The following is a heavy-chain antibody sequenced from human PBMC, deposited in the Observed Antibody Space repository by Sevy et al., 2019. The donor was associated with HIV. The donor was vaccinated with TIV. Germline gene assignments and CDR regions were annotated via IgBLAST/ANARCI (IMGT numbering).Heavy chain of an antibody. V-gene: IGHV3-30*18. CDR1: GFSFSYYG. CDR2: ISHDGINE. D-gene: IGHD1-26*01. Sequence: GGSLRLSCIGSGFSFSYYGIHWVRQSPGKGLDWVALISHDGINEYYADSVKGRFTISRDNSKNTVYLETNSLRNEDTAIYFCANAYSGSYSHSYLYALDVWGQGTTVTVS. CDR3: ANAYSGSYSHSYLYALDV. J-gene: IGHJ6*02.